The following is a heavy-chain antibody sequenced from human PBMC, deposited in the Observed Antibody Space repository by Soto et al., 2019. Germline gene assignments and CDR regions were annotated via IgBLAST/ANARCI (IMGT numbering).Heavy chain of an antibody. D-gene: IGHD6-6*01. J-gene: IGHJ5*02. V-gene: IGHV3-7*01. Sequence: GGSLRLSCAASGFTFSSYWMSWVRQAPGKGLEWVANIKQDGSEKYYVDSVKGRFTISRDNAKNSLYLQMNSLRAEDTAVYYCARKSVEYSKGGNWFDPWGQGTLVTVSS. CDR1: GFTFSSYW. CDR2: IKQDGSEK. CDR3: ARKSVEYSKGGNWFDP.